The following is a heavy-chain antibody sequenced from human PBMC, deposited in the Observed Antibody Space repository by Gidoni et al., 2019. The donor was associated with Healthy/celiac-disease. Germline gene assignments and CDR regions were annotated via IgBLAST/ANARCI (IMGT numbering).Heavy chain of an antibody. D-gene: IGHD5-12*01. CDR2: ISYDGSNK. J-gene: IGHJ4*02. Sequence: QVQLVESGGGVVQPGRSPRLSCSASGFTFSSYDMHWVRQAPGKGLEWVAVISYDGSNKYYADSVKGRFTISRDNSKNTLYLQMNSLRAEDTAVYYCARIEMATITDDYWGQGTLVTVSA. V-gene: IGHV3-30-3*01. CDR3: ARIEMATITDDY. CDR1: GFTFSSYD.